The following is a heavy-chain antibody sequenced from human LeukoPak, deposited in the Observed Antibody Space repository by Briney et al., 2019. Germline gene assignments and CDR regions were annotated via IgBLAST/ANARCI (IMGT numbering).Heavy chain of an antibody. D-gene: IGHD4-17*01. CDR3: ATYRPYGDKPFDY. V-gene: IGHV3-30-3*01. J-gene: IGHJ4*02. Sequence: PGGSLRLSCAASGFTFSSYAMHWVRQAPGKGLEWVAVISYDGSNKYYADSVKGRFTISRDDSKNTLYLQMNSLRAEDTAVYYCATYRPYGDKPFDYWGQGTLVTVSS. CDR2: ISYDGSNK. CDR1: GFTFSSYA.